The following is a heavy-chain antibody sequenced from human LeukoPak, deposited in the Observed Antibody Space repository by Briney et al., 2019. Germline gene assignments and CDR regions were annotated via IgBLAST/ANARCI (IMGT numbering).Heavy chain of an antibody. CDR1: GFTFSSYW. J-gene: IGHJ4*02. V-gene: IGHV3-74*01. Sequence: HPGGSLRLSCAASGFTFSSYWMHWVRQAPGKGLVWVSRINSDVSSTTYADSVRGRFTISRDNAKNTLHLQMNSLRAEDTAVYYCVRDNPRCCGVIPSNIDDYWGQGTLVTVSS. CDR3: VRDNPRCCGVIPSNIDDY. D-gene: IGHD2/OR15-2a*01. CDR2: INSDVSST.